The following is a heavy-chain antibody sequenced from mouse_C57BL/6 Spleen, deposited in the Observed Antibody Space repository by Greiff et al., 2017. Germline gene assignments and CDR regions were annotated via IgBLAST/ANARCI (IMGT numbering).Heavy chain of an antibody. CDR1: GYTFTSYW. J-gene: IGHJ1*03. V-gene: IGHV1-72*01. Sequence: QVQLKQPGAELVKPGASVKLSCKASGYTFTSYWMHWVKQRPGRGLEWIGRIDPNSGGSTYNEKFTSKATLTVDKPASTAYLQLSSLTSEDSAVYYCARDSDYEGYFEVGGTGTTVTVSS. D-gene: IGHD2-5*01. CDR2: IDPNSGGS. CDR3: ARDSDYEGYFEV.